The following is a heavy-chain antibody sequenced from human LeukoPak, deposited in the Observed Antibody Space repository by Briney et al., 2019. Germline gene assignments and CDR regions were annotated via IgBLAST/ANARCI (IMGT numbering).Heavy chain of an antibody. Sequence: ASVKVSCTASGGTFSSYAISWVRHAPGQGLEWMGGTIPIFGTANYAQKLEGRVTITADESTSTAYMELSILRSEDTAVYYCARLGRAVAGTAHYYYYMDVWGKGTTVTVSS. V-gene: IGHV1-69*13. J-gene: IGHJ6*03. CDR3: ARLGRAVAGTAHYYYYMDV. CDR1: GGTFSSYA. D-gene: IGHD6-19*01. CDR2: TIPIFGTA.